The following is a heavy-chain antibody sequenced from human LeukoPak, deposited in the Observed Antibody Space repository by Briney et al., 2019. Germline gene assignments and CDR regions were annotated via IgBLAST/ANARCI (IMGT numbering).Heavy chain of an antibody. Sequence: GGSLRLSCVASGFTFSSSAMSWVRQAPGKGLEWVSAISGSGGSTYYADSVKGRFTISRDNSKNTLYLQMNSLRAEDTAVYYCAKAPYCSGGSCYYFYYWGQGNLVTVSS. CDR1: GFTFSSSA. CDR2: ISGSGGST. J-gene: IGHJ4*02. V-gene: IGHV3-23*01. CDR3: AKAPYCSGGSCYYFYY. D-gene: IGHD2-15*01.